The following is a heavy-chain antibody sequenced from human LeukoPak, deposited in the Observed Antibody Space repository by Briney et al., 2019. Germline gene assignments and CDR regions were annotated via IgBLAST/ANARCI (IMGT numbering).Heavy chain of an antibody. CDR2: IYYSGST. J-gene: IGHJ6*03. CDR3: ARVEEGYGSGRRENYYYYYMDV. Sequence: SQTLSLTCTVSGDSISSGIHCWNWIRQPAGKGLKWIGYIYYSGSTNYNPSLKSRVTISIDTSKNQFSLKLSSVTAADTAVYYCARVEEGYGSGRRENYYYYYMDVWGKGTTVTISS. CDR1: GDSISSGIHC. V-gene: IGHV4-61*10. D-gene: IGHD3-10*01.